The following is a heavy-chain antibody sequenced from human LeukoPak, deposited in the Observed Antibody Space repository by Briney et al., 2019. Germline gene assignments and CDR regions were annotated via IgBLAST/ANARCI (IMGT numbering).Heavy chain of an antibody. CDR1: GFTFSVHF. D-gene: IGHD6-19*01. Sequence: EGSLRLSCVVSGFTFSVHFLDWVRQAPGKGLEWVGRSRNKAKSYTTEYTASVKGRFTISRGDSKNSLYLQMNSLKTEDTAVYYCVRVGSVAGSDYLDYWGQGTLVTVSS. CDR3: VRVGSVAGSDYLDY. CDR2: SRNKAKSYTT. V-gene: IGHV3-72*01. J-gene: IGHJ4*02.